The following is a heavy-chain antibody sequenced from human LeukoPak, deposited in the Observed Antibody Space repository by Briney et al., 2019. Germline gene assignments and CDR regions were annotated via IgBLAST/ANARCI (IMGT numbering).Heavy chain of an antibody. Sequence: PGRSLRLSCAASGFTFSSYAMHWVRQAPGKGLEWVAVISYDGSNKYYADSVKGRFTISRDNAKNSLYLQMNSLRAEDTALYYCARWGTPGILTGYLDYWGQGTLVTVSS. CDR3: ARWGTPGILTGYLDY. CDR2: ISYDGSNK. J-gene: IGHJ4*02. D-gene: IGHD3-9*01. V-gene: IGHV3-30*04. CDR1: GFTFSSYA.